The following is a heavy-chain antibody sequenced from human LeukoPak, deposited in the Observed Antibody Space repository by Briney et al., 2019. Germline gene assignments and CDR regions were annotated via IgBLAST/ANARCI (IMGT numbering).Heavy chain of an antibody. CDR2: ISSSGSYI. Sequence: GGSLRLSCAASGFTLSSYSMNWVRQAPGKGLEWVSSISSSGSYIYDADSVKGRFTISRDNAKNSLYLQMNSMRAEDTAVYYCARASGSSGWYPFDYWGQGTLVTVSS. CDR3: ARASGSSGWYPFDY. CDR1: GFTLSSYS. V-gene: IGHV3-21*01. J-gene: IGHJ4*02. D-gene: IGHD6-19*01.